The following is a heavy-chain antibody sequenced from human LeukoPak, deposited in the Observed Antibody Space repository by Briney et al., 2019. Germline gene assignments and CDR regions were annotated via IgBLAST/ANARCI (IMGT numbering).Heavy chain of an antibody. D-gene: IGHD6-13*01. CDR2: ISGSGGST. V-gene: IGHV3-23*01. CDR1: GFTFSSYA. Sequence: GGSLRLSCAASGFTFSSYAMSLVRQAPGKGLEWVSAISGSGGSTYYADSVKGRFTISRDNSKNTLYLQMNSLRAEDTAVYYCAKGPTYSLAAPLGWGQGTLVTVSS. CDR3: AKGPTYSLAAPLG. J-gene: IGHJ4*02.